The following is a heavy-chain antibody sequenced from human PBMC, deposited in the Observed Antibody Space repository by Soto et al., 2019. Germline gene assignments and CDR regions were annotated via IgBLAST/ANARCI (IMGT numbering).Heavy chain of an antibody. J-gene: IGHJ5*02. V-gene: IGHV4-4*02. CDR3: ARVLRGWFDP. CDR1: GGSITSANW. Sequence: KPSETLSLTCAVSGGSITSANWWTWVRQPPGGGLEWIGEIYHSGITNYKASLKSRVTMSVDKTKNDVSLKLTSATAADTAVYYCARVLRGWFDPWGQGTPVTVSS. CDR2: IYHSGIT.